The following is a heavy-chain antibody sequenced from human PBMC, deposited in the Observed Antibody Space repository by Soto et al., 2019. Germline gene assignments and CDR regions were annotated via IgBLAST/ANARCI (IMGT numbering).Heavy chain of an antibody. V-gene: IGHV1-69*13. CDR3: ARGKRRLPVGYYYGMDV. Sequence: ASVKVSCKASGGTFSSYAISWVRQAPGQGLEWMGGIIPIFGTANYAQKFQGRVTITADESTSTAYMELSSLRSEDTAVYYCARGKRRLPVGYYYGMDVWGQGTTVTVSS. CDR1: GGTFSSYA. CDR2: IIPIFGTA. J-gene: IGHJ6*02. D-gene: IGHD1-26*01.